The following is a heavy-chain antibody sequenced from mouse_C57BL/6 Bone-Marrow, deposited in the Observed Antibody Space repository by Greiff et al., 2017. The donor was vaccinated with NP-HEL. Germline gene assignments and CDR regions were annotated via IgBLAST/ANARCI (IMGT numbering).Heavy chain of an antibody. J-gene: IGHJ4*01. Sequence: VQRVESEGGLVQPGSSMKLSCTASGFTFSDYYMAWVRQVPEKGLEWVANINYDGSSTYYLDSLKSRFIISRDNAKNILYLQMSSLKSEDTATYYCARYYYGFMDYWGQGTSVTVSS. CDR3: ARYYYGFMDY. D-gene: IGHD1-1*01. CDR1: GFTFSDYY. CDR2: INYDGSST. V-gene: IGHV5-16*01.